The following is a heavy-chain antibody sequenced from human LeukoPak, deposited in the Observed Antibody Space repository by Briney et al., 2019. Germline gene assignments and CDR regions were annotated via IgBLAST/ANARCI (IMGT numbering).Heavy chain of an antibody. CDR1: GFTFSSYA. J-gene: IGHJ6*02. V-gene: IGHV3-30-3*01. CDR3: ARDPSYCSSTNCYVGSPLYYYYPMDV. Sequence: GRSLRLSCAASGFTFSSYAMHWVRQAPGKGLEWVAVISYDGSNKYYADSVKGRFTISRDNSKNTLYLQMNSLRAEDTAVYYCARDPSYCSSTNCYVGSPLYYYYPMDVWGQGTTVTVSS. D-gene: IGHD2-2*01. CDR2: ISYDGSNK.